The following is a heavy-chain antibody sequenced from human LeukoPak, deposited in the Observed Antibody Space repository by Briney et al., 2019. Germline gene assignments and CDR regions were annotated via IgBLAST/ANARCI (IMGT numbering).Heavy chain of an antibody. CDR1: GFTFGSYS. D-gene: IGHD3-22*01. CDR3: ARDLVLLEYYYDSSGYYGDY. Sequence: PGGSLRLSCAASGFTFGSYSMNWVRQAPGKGLEWVSSISSSSSYIYYAGSVKGRFTISRDNAKNSLYLQMNSLRAEDTAVYYCARDLVLLEYYYDSSGYYGDYWGQGTLVTVSS. V-gene: IGHV3-21*01. J-gene: IGHJ4*02. CDR2: ISSSSSYI.